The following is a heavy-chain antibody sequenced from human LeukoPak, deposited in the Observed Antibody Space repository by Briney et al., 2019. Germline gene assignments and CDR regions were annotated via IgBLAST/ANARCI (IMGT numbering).Heavy chain of an antibody. J-gene: IGHJ5*02. CDR3: ARASPHGYSYGSCCSWFDP. D-gene: IGHD5-18*01. Sequence: GASVKVSCKASGYTFTSYGISWVRQAPGQGLEWMGWISAYNGNTNYAQKLQGRVTMTTDTSTSTAYMELRSLRSDDTAVYYCARASPHGYSYGSCCSWFDPWGQGTLVTVSS. CDR2: ISAYNGNT. CDR1: GYTFTSYG. V-gene: IGHV1-18*01.